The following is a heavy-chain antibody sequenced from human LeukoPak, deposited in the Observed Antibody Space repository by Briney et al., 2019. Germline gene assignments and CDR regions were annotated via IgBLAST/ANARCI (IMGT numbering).Heavy chain of an antibody. D-gene: IGHD6-13*01. V-gene: IGHV3-30*18. Sequence: PGGSLRLSCAASGFTLSNYGMHWVRQAPGKGLEWVALTSYDGSNKYFADSVKGRFTISRDNSKNTLYLQMHSLRAEDTAVYYCAKDNVAAAGRYFDYWGQGTLVTVFS. CDR2: TSYDGSNK. CDR3: AKDNVAAAGRYFDY. CDR1: GFTLSNYG. J-gene: IGHJ4*02.